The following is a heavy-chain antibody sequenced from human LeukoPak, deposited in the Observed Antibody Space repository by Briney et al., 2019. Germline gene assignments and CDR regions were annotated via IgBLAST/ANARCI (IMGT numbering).Heavy chain of an antibody. J-gene: IGHJ4*02. CDR3: ARVSWFGELLFHGY. CDR2: IRSTAYGGTT. D-gene: IGHD3-10*01. CDR1: GFTFVDYA. Sequence: PGGSLRLSCTASGFTFVDYAMSWVRQAPGKGLEWVGFIRSTAYGGTTEYAASVKGRFSISRDDSKSIAYLQMYSLKREDTAVYYWARVSWFGELLFHGYWGQGTLVTVSS. V-gene: IGHV3-49*04.